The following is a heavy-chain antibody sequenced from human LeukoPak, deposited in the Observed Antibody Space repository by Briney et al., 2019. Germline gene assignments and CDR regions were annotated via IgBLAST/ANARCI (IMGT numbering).Heavy chain of an antibody. CDR2: ISSSGSTT. CDR3: ARVRDSNSLYWGY. J-gene: IGHJ4*02. Sequence: GGSLRLSCAASGFTFSSYSVNWVRQAPGKGPEWISYISSSGSTTFYADSVKGRFTISRDNAKNSLYLQMNSLRAEDTAVYYCARVRDSNSLYWGYWGQGTLVTVSS. CDR1: GFTFSSYS. D-gene: IGHD6-6*01. V-gene: IGHV3-48*04.